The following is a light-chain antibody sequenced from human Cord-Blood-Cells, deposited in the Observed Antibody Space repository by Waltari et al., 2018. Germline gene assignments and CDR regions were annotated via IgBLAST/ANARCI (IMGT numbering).Light chain of an antibody. J-gene: IGKJ4*01. Sequence: DIQLTQSPSFLSASVGDRVTITCRASQGISSYLAWYQQKPGKAPKLPIYAASTLQSGVPSRFSGSGSGTEFTLTISSLQPEDFATYYCQQLNSYPLTCGGGTKVEIK. CDR1: QGISSY. V-gene: IGKV1-9*01. CDR3: QQLNSYPLT. CDR2: AAS.